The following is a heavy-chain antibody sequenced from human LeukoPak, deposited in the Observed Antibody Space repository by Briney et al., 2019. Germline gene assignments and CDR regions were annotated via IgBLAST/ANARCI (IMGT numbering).Heavy chain of an antibody. V-gene: IGHV4-39*01. CDR3: AGFGDVGYYYYYMDV. CDR1: GGSISSSSYY. Sequence: SETLSLTCTVSGGSISSSSYYWGWIRQPPGKGLEWIGSIYYSGSTYYNPSLKGRVTISVDTSKNQFSLKLSSVSAADTAVYYCAGFGDVGYYYYYMDVWGKGTTVTISS. D-gene: IGHD3-10*01. CDR2: IYYSGST. J-gene: IGHJ6*03.